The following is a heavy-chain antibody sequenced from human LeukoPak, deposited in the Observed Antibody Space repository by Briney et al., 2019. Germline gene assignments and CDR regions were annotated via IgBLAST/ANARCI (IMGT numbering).Heavy chain of an antibody. V-gene: IGHV3-23*01. CDR3: ATGYYGSGSYYKVGYFDY. Sequence: PGGSLRLSCAASGFTFSSYAMSWVRQAPGKGLEWVSAISGSGGSTYYADSVKGRFTISRDNSKNTLYLQMNSLRAEDTAVYYCATGYYGSGSYYKVGYFDYWGQGTLVTVSS. J-gene: IGHJ4*02. D-gene: IGHD3-10*01. CDR1: GFTFSSYA. CDR2: ISGSGGST.